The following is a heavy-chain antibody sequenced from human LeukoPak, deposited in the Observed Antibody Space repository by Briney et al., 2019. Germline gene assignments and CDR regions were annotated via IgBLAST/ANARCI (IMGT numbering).Heavy chain of an antibody. V-gene: IGHV1-69-2*01. J-gene: IGHJ4*01. CDR2: VDPKDGDT. CDR3: ATYYYDSRGYPDFDY. CDR1: GYTFTYYY. Sequence: ASVKVSCKASGYTFTYYYMHWVRQAPGQGLEWMGLVDPKDGDTSYAEKFQGRVTITADTSTDTAYMELSSLRSEDTAVYYCATYYYDSRGYPDFDYWGQRTLVTVSS. D-gene: IGHD3-22*01.